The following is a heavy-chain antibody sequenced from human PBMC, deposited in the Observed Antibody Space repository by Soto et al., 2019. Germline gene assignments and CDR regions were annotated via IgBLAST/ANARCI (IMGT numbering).Heavy chain of an antibody. V-gene: IGHV1-2*02. Sequence: ASVKVSCKASGYTFTGYYMHWVRQAPGQGLEWMGWINPKSGGSSYAQKFQGRVTMTRDTSSSSAYMELSSLRFDDTAVYYCAKANSGDDDEFDYWGQGTPVTVS. J-gene: IGHJ4*02. CDR3: AKANSGDDDEFDY. D-gene: IGHD5-12*01. CDR2: INPKSGGS. CDR1: GYTFTGYY.